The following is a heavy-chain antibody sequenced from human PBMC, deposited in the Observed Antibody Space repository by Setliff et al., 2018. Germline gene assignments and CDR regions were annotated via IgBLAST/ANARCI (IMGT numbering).Heavy chain of an antibody. CDR3: ARDLGHGGDSDY. J-gene: IGHJ4*02. Sequence: PSETLSLTSPGESQGPPSSGYIWGWIRQPPGKGLEWVGNIGHTGSINYNPSLKSRLTISRDTSKNQVSLKLNSVTATDTAVYYCARDLGHGGDSDYWGQGILVTVS. CDR1: GPPSSGYI. D-gene: IGHD2-21*02. V-gene: IGHV4-38-2*02. CDR2: IGHTGSI.